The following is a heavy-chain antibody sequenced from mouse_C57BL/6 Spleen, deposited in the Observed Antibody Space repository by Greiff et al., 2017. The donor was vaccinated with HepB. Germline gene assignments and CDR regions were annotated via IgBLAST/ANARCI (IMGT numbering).Heavy chain of an antibody. CDR2: IYPGDGDT. Sequence: VQLVESGPELVKPGASVKISCKASGYAFSSSWMNWVKQRPGKGLEWIGRIYPGDGDTNYNGKFKGKATLTADKSSSSAYMQLSSLTSEDSAVYFCARNDYDGGAWFAYWGQGTLVTVSA. D-gene: IGHD2-4*01. V-gene: IGHV1-82*01. J-gene: IGHJ3*01. CDR3: ARNDYDGGAWFAY. CDR1: GYAFSSSW.